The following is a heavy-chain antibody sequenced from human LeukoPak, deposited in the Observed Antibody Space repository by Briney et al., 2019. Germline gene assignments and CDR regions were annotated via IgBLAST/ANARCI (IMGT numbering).Heavy chain of an antibody. V-gene: IGHV3-7*01. CDR3: ARAGYYGDDAFDL. Sequence: PGGSLRLSCAGSGFTIGSYWMSWVRPAPGKGLDWVGNIRQDESEKYYVDSVKGRLTISRDNAKNSLYLQMNSLRAEDTGIYYCARAGYYGDDAFDLWGQGTMVTVSS. D-gene: IGHD2/OR15-2a*01. J-gene: IGHJ3*01. CDR2: IRQDESEK. CDR1: GFTIGSYW.